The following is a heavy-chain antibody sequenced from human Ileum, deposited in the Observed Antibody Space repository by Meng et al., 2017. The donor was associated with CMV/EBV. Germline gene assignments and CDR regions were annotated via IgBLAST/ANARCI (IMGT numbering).Heavy chain of an antibody. CDR3: ARKSPSPVAARHFDY. D-gene: IGHD6-6*01. V-gene: IGHV3-21*01. CDR1: GLTFRIYE. CDR2: IISSGSNI. Sequence: GLTFRIYEMHWVRPAPGKGLEWVSSIISSGSNIYYADSLKGRFTISRDNAKNSLHLQINGLRPEDTAVYYCARKSPSPVAARHFDYWGQGALVTVSS. J-gene: IGHJ4*02.